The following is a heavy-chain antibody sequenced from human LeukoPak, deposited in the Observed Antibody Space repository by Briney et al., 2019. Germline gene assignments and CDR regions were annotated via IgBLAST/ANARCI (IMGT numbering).Heavy chain of an antibody. D-gene: IGHD3-16*01. CDR3: SVRNGGYGPTAHLGY. V-gene: IGHV3-48*03. CDR2: ISSSGNAI. J-gene: IGHJ4*02. CDR1: GFTFSSYE. Sequence: PGGSLRLSCAASGFTFSSYEMNWVRQAPGKGLEWVSYISSSGNAIYFADSVKGRFTISRDNSKNTLYLQMNSLRAEDTAVYYCSVRNGGYGPTAHLGYWGQGTLVTVSS.